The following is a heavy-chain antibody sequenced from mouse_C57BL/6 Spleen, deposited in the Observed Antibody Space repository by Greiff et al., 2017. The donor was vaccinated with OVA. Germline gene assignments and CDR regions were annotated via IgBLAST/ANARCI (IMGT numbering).Heavy chain of an antibody. Sequence: VQLLQSGPVLVKPGASVKMSCKASGYTFTDYYMTWVQQSHGKSLEWIGVINPYNGGTSYNQKFKGKATLTVDKSASTAYMELNSLTSEDSAVYYCAGRFWDGSYWYFDVWGTGTTVTVSS. CDR2: INPYNGGT. CDR3: AGRFWDGSYWYFDV. J-gene: IGHJ1*03. V-gene: IGHV1-19*01. D-gene: IGHD4-1*01. CDR1: GYTFTDYY.